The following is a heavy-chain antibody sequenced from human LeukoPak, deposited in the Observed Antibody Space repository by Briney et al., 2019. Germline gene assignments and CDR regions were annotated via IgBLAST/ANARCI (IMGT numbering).Heavy chain of an antibody. V-gene: IGHV4-34*12. CDR2: IIDTGST. CDR3: ARGLASGYPPIPFDY. J-gene: IGHJ4*02. Sequence: SETLSLTCVVYGESFSGYYWTWIRQPPGKGLEWIGEIIDTGSTKYNSSLKSRVTISVDTSKNELSLNLTSVTAADTAIYYCARGLASGYPPIPFDYWGQGTLVTVSS. D-gene: IGHD3-3*01. CDR1: GESFSGYY.